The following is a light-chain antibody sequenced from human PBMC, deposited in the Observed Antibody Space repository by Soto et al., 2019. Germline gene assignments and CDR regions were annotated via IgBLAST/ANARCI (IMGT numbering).Light chain of an antibody. Sequence: DIQMTQSPSSLSASVGDRVTITCRASQSISSYLNWYQHKPGKAPNLLIYAATTLQSGVPSRFSGSGSGTDFTLTISSLQSEDFAVYYCQQYNNWPQITFGQGTRLEIK. CDR3: QQYNNWPQIT. CDR1: QSISSY. CDR2: AAT. V-gene: IGKV1-39*01. J-gene: IGKJ5*01.